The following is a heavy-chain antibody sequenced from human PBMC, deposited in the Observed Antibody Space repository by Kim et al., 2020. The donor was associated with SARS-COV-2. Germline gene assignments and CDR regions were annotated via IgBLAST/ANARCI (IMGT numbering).Heavy chain of an antibody. J-gene: IGHJ6*02. CDR3: ARDHSTAGTDYGMDV. V-gene: IGHV4-31*03. D-gene: IGHD6-13*01. CDR2: IYYSGST. CDR1: GGSISSGGYY. Sequence: SETLSLTCTVSGGSISSGGYYWSWIRQHPGKGLEWIGYIYYSGSTYYNPSLKSRVTISVDTSKNQFSLKLSSVTAADTAVYYCARDHSTAGTDYGMDVWGQGTTVTVSS.